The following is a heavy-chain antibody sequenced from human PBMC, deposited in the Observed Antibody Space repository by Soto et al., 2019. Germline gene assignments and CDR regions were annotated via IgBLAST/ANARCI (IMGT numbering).Heavy chain of an antibody. CDR1: GFTFSRHW. CDR3: TRRFLNYYSYGMDV. D-gene: IGHD3-3*01. Sequence: EVQLVESGGGLVQPGGSLRLSCTASGFTFSRHWMSWVRQAPGKGLEWVANIKEDGSEKYYVDSVKGRFTISRDNAMNPLYLQMNSLRAVDTAVYFCTRRFLNYYSYGMDVWGNGTTVTVSS. J-gene: IGHJ6*04. V-gene: IGHV3-7*01. CDR2: IKEDGSEK.